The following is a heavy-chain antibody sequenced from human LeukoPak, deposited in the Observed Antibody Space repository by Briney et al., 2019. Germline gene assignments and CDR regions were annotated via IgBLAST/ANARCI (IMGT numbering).Heavy chain of an antibody. J-gene: IGHJ4*01. D-gene: IGHD2-2*01. Sequence: GESLKISCKVAEYTFTNYWIGWVRQVPGEGLEWMGIIYLGDSDTRYRPSFQGQVTISADKSTRTAYLQWSSLKASDTAMYYCATTLTNYCSSTSCYADHWGQGTLVTVSS. CDR2: IYLGDSDT. V-gene: IGHV5-51*01. CDR1: EYTFTNYW. CDR3: ATTLTNYCSSTSCYADH.